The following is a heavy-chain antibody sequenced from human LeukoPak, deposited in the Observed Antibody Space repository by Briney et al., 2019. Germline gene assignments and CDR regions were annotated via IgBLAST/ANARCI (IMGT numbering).Heavy chain of an antibody. CDR3: ARWAMIVVVSTSGPGVPGFDY. CDR1: GFTFSSYW. J-gene: IGHJ4*02. Sequence: PGGSLRLSCAASGFTFSSYWMSWVRQAPGKGLEWVANIKQDGSEKYYVDSVKGRFTISRDNAKNSLYLQMNSLRAEDTAVYYCARWAMIVVVSTSGPGVPGFDYWGQGTLVTVSS. D-gene: IGHD3-22*01. V-gene: IGHV3-7*01. CDR2: IKQDGSEK.